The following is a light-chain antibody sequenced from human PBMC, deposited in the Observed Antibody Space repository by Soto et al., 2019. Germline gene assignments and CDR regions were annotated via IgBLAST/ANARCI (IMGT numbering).Light chain of an antibody. Sequence: QAVVTQPPSTSGTPGQRVTISCSGSSSNIGSNTVNWYQQLPGTAPKLLISVNNQRPSGVPDRFSGSKSGTSGSLAISGLQSEDEADYYCTAWDDSLNGFVFGTGTKLTVL. CDR1: SSNIGSNT. CDR3: TAWDDSLNGFV. J-gene: IGLJ1*01. V-gene: IGLV1-44*01. CDR2: VNN.